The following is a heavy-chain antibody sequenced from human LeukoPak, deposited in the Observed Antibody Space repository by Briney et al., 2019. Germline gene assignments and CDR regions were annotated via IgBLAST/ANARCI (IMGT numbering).Heavy chain of an antibody. V-gene: IGHV7-4-1*02. CDR2: INTNTGNP. Sequence: ASVKVSCKASGYSFIDYAINWVRQAPGQGLEGMGWINTNTGNPPYAQGFTGRFVFSLDTSVSTTYLQISSLKAEDTAVYYCARDPGDDLVVPGDPWGQGTLVTVSS. D-gene: IGHD2-2*01. CDR3: ARDPGDDLVVPGDP. J-gene: IGHJ5*02. CDR1: GYSFIDYA.